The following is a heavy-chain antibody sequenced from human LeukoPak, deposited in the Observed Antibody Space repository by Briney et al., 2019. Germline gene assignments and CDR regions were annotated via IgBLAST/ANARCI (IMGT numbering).Heavy chain of an antibody. V-gene: IGHV3-66*04. Sequence: GGSLRLSCAASGFTFSSYGMHWVRQAPGKGLEWVSMIYPDGNTFYTNSVKGRFTISRDNSKNTLDLQMSSLRAEDTAMYYCARRGHGYGSPFDYWGQGTLVTVSS. CDR3: ARRGHGYGSPFDY. J-gene: IGHJ4*02. CDR1: GFTFSSYG. D-gene: IGHD5-18*01. CDR2: IYPDGNT.